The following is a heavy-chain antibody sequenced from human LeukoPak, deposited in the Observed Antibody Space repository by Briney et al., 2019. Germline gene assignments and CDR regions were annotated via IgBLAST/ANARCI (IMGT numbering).Heavy chain of an antibody. V-gene: IGHV4-4*07. CDR3: ARDGSSSWPFDF. CDR2: ISFGGST. J-gene: IGHJ4*02. CDR1: GGSMRNYF. D-gene: IGHD6-13*01. Sequence: PSETLSLTCTISGGSMRNYFWNWVRQPAGGALEWIGRISFGGSTDYNPSFESRLAMSVDTSKNQFSLRLSSVTAADTAVYYCARDGSSSWPFDFWGQGTLLTVSS.